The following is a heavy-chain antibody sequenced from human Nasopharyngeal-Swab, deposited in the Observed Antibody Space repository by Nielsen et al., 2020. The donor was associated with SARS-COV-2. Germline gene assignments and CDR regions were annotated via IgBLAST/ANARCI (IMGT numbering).Heavy chain of an antibody. Sequence: LSLTCAASGFTFSSFDMHWVRQAPGKGLEWVAFIAHDASNEYYGDSVKGRFSISRDSSKNTLYLQIDSLRGEDTAVYYCARDAPAHYGAFYWGRGTLVTVSS. CDR1: GFTFSSFD. J-gene: IGHJ4*02. D-gene: IGHD4-17*01. V-gene: IGHV3-30*03. CDR3: ARDAPAHYGAFY. CDR2: IAHDASNE.